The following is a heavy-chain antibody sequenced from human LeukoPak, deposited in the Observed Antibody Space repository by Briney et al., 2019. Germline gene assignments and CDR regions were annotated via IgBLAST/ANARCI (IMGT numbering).Heavy chain of an antibody. D-gene: IGHD4-23*01. J-gene: IGHJ4*02. CDR1: GFTVSRNY. CDR3: ARGDDYGGAWYYFDC. Sequence: PGGSLRLSCAASGFTVSRNYYMNWVRQAPGKGLEGVSVIYSAGTTYYADSVKGRFTISRDNSKNTVYLQMNSLRAEDTAVYYCARGDDYGGAWYYFDCWGQGTLVTVS. V-gene: IGHV3-53*01. CDR2: IYSAGTT.